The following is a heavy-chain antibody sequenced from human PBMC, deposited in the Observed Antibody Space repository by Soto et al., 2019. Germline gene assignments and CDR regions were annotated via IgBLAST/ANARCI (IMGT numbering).Heavy chain of an antibody. CDR3: ARDYYYDSRGYPGAYYYGMDV. D-gene: IGHD3-22*01. Sequence: PSETLSLTCTVSGGSFSSYYGSWIGQPPGKGLEWIGHIYYSGRTNYNPSLKSRVTISGDTSKNQLSLKLSSVTAADTAVYYCARDYYYDSRGYPGAYYYGMDVWGQGTTVTVSS. CDR1: GGSFSSYY. J-gene: IGHJ6*02. CDR2: IYYSGRT. V-gene: IGHV4-59*01.